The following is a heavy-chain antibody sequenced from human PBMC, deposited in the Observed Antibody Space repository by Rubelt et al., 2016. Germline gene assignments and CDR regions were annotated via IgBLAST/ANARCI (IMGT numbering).Heavy chain of an antibody. CDR3: ARIPTLQTDV. CDR1: GYTFTSYD. J-gene: IGHJ6*02. V-gene: IGHV1-8*01. Sequence: QVQLVQSGAEVKKPGASVKVSCKASGYTFTSYDINWVRQATGQGLEWLGWMNPKSGKPGYAKKFQGRVTMTRNTSISTAYMELSSLRSEDTAVYYCARIPTLQTDVWGQGTTDTVSS. D-gene: IGHD4-11*01. CDR2: MNPKSGKP.